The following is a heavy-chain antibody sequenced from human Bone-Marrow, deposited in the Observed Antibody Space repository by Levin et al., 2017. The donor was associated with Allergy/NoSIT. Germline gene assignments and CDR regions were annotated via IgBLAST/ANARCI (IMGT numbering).Heavy chain of an antibody. J-gene: IGHJ4*02. CDR3: ATEWFPGDWLSRACHY. Sequence: GESLKISCAASGLTFSSSAMSWVRQAPGKGLEWVASITNSGDNTYYADSVKGRFTVSRDTSKNTLYLQMNSLRADDTAVYYCATEWFPGDWLSRACHYWGQGTLVTVSA. V-gene: IGHV3-23*01. CDR1: GLTFSSSA. CDR2: ITNSGDNT. D-gene: IGHD3-9*01.